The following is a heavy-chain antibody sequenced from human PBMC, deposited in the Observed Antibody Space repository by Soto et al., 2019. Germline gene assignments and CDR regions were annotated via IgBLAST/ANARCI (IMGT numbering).Heavy chain of an antibody. D-gene: IGHD3-3*01. V-gene: IGHV5-51*01. Sequence: GESLKISCESSGYTFANYWIGWVRQVPGKGLEWVAIIYPSDSRTIYSPSFQGQVTISADKSISTAYLQWTTLKASDTAMYYCALPLHYNFWGRLVNYGMDVWGPGTTVTVSS. CDR1: GYTFANYW. CDR3: ALPLHYNFWGRLVNYGMDV. CDR2: IYPSDSRT. J-gene: IGHJ6*02.